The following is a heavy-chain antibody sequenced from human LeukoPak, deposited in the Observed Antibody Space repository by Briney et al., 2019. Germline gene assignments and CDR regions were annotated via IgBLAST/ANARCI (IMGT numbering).Heavy chain of an antibody. CDR1: GYTFTSYG. CDR2: ISAYNGNT. V-gene: IGHV1-18*01. Sequence: ASVKVSCKASGYTFTSYGISWVRQAPGQGLEWMGWISAYNGNTNYAQKFQGRVTMTRDTSISTAYMELSRLRSDDTAVYYCARDRLRGFRYCSGGSCYNWFDPWGQGTLVTVSS. CDR3: ARDRLRGFRYCSGGSCYNWFDP. J-gene: IGHJ5*02. D-gene: IGHD2-15*01.